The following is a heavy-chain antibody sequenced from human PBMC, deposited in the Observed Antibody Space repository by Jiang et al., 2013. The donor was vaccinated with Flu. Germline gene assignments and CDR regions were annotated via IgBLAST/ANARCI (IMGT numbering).Heavy chain of an antibody. CDR2: INHSGST. J-gene: IGHJ3*02. CDR1: GGSLSDYY. CDR3: ARGKPGVTAIRASADDI. V-gene: IGHV4-34*01. D-gene: IGHD2-21*02. Sequence: VLLKPSETLSLTCTVSGGSLSDYYWSWIRQPPGKGLEWIGEINHSGSTDYNPSLKSRVAMSVDTSKNQFSLSLSSVTAADTAVYYCARGKPGVTAIRASADDIWGRGTMVTVSS.